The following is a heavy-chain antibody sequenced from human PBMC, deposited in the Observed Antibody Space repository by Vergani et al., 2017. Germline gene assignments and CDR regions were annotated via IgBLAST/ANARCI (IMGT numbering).Heavy chain of an antibody. CDR2: ISSSSSYI. J-gene: IGHJ2*01. Sequence: EVQLVESGGGLVKPGGSLRLSCAASGFTFSSYSMNWVRQAPGKGLDWVSSISSSSSYIYYADSVKGRFTISRDNAKNSLYLQMNSLRAEETGVYYCARKPPPMTTVTTPRLYWYFDLWGRGTLVTVSS. CDR1: GFTFSSYS. D-gene: IGHD4-17*01. V-gene: IGHV3-21*01. CDR3: ARKPPPMTTVTTPRLYWYFDL.